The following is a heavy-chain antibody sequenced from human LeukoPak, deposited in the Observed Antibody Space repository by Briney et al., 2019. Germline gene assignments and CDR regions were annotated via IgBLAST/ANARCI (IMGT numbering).Heavy chain of an antibody. CDR3: ARQRGLGELDS. D-gene: IGHD3-16*01. CDR2: FYYTGST. Sequence: SETLSLTCTVSDGSLNNYFWSWIRQAPGTGLEWIAYFYYTGSTKYNPSLKSRVSISVDTSKKQFSLKLSSVTAADTAVYYCARQRGLGELDSWGQGTLVTVSS. J-gene: IGHJ5*01. CDR1: DGSLNNYF. V-gene: IGHV4-59*08.